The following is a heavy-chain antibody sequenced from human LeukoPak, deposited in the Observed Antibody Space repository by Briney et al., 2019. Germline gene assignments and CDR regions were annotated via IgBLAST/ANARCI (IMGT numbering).Heavy chain of an antibody. CDR3: ARDQYYYGSAEGY. J-gene: IGHJ4*02. D-gene: IGHD3-10*01. CDR1: GYTFTSYA. Sequence: ASVTVSCKASGYTFTSYAMHWVRQAPGQRLEWMGWINAGNGNTKYSQKFQGRVTITRDTSASTAYMELSSLRSEDTAVYYCARDQYYYGSAEGYWGQGTLVTVSS. V-gene: IGHV1-3*01. CDR2: INAGNGNT.